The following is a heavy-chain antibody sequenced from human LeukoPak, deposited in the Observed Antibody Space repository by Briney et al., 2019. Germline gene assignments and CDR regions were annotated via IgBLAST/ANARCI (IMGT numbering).Heavy chain of an antibody. J-gene: IGHJ4*02. D-gene: IGHD5-12*01. CDR3: ARKTDIVATIDY. Sequence: PGRSLRLSCAASGFTFSSYGMHWVRQAPGKGLEWVAVISYDGSNKYYADSVKGRFTISRDNSKNTLYLQMNSLRAEDTAVYYCARKTDIVATIDYWGPGTLVTVSS. CDR1: GFTFSSYG. V-gene: IGHV3-30*03. CDR2: ISYDGSNK.